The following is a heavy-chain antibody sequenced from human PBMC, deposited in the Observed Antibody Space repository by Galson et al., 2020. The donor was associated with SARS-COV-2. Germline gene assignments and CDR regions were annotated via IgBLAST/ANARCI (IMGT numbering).Heavy chain of an antibody. V-gene: IGHV3-9*01. CDR3: AKSNYYGSGSYPDY. CDR2: ISWNSGSI. D-gene: IGHD3-10*01. CDR1: GFTFDDYA. Sequence: GGSLRLSCAASGFTFDDYAMHWVRQAPGKGLEWVSGISWNSGSIGYADSVKGRFTISRDNAKNSLYLQMNSLRAEDTALYYCAKSNYYGSGSYPDYWGQGTLVTLSS. J-gene: IGHJ4*02.